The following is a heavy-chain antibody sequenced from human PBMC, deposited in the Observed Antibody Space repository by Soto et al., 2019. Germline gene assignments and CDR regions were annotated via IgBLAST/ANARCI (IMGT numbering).Heavy chain of an antibody. J-gene: IGHJ5*02. CDR3: VRQNSGNWLEP. D-gene: IGHD3-10*01. V-gene: IGHV3-33*01. CDR2: IWYDGSDQ. Sequence: QVQLVESGGGVVQPGRSLRLSCAASGFTFSSYGMQWVRQAPGKGLEWVAIIWYDGSDQHYADSVKGRFTISRDNSKNTVYLQLNSLRAEDTPFYYGVRQNSGNWLEPWGQGALVTVSS. CDR1: GFTFSSYG.